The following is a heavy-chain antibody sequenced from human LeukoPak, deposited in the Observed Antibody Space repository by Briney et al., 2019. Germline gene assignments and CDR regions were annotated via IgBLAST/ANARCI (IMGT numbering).Heavy chain of an antibody. CDR2: IYPGDSDT. D-gene: IGHD3-3*01. CDR3: ARRMELGHLNGYCDFWSGYYLDALDI. CDR1: GYSFTSYW. V-gene: IGHV5-51*01. Sequence: GGSLKIFCKGSGYSFTSYWIGWVRQMPGKGLEGMGIIYPGDSDTRYSPSFQGQVSLSADESISTAYLQWSSLQASDTAMYYCARRMELGHLNGYCDFWSGYYLDALDIWGQGTMVTVSS. J-gene: IGHJ3*02.